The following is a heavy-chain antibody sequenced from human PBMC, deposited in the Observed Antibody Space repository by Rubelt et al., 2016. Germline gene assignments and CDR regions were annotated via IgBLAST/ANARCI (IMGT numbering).Heavy chain of an antibody. Sequence: QVQLQESGPGLVKPSETLSLTCTVSGYSISSGYYWGWIRQPPGKGLEWIGSIYHSGSTYYKPSLKSRVTISVDTSKNQFALKLSSVTAADTAVYYCARVNIVVVPSANFDYWGQGTLVTVSS. CDR2: IYHSGST. D-gene: IGHD2-2*01. CDR3: ARVNIVVVPSANFDY. V-gene: IGHV4-38-2*02. CDR1: GYSISSGYY. J-gene: IGHJ4*02.